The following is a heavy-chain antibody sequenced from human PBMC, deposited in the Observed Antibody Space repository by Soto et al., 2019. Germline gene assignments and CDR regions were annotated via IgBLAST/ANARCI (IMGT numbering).Heavy chain of an antibody. J-gene: IGHJ4*02. V-gene: IGHV4-39*01. CDR2: IFYSGGT. Sequence: QLQLQESGPGLVKPSETLSLTCTVSGDSISTSNYYWGWIRQPPGEGLEWIGHIFYSGGTYYNPSLKSRATISVDTSKNQFSLKLSSITAADTAVYFCARRGGGDYLFDSWGQGMLVTVSS. CDR1: GDSISTSNYY. D-gene: IGHD4-17*01. CDR3: ARRGGGDYLFDS.